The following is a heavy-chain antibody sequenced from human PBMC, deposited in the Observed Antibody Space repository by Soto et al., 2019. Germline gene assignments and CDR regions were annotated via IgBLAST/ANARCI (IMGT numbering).Heavy chain of an antibody. CDR2: IIPVFGTP. CDR3: ARGDATKIVVTTYFALDV. V-gene: IGHV1-69*12. J-gene: IGHJ6*02. Sequence: QVQVVQSGAEVKKPGSSVKVSYKASGGSFSNYGISWVRQAPGQGLEWMGGIIPVFGTPHYAQKFQDRVTXXAXQSTSAVYMEVTSLTSEDTAVYYCARGDATKIVVTTYFALDVWGQGTTVTVSS. CDR1: GGSFSNYG. D-gene: IGHD3-22*01.